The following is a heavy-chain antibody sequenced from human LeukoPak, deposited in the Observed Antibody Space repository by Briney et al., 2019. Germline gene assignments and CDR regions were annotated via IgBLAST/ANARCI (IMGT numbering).Heavy chain of an antibody. CDR3: AKDPRTYESVWDVIN. CDR2: ISGSGGST. CDR1: GITVSTNY. V-gene: IGHV3-23*01. J-gene: IGHJ4*02. D-gene: IGHD3-22*01. Sequence: PGGSLRLSCAASGITVSTNYMSWVRQAPGKGLEWVSAISGSGGSTYYADSVKGRFTISRDNSKNTLYLQMNSLRAEDTAVYYCAKDPRTYESVWDVINWGQGTLVTVSS.